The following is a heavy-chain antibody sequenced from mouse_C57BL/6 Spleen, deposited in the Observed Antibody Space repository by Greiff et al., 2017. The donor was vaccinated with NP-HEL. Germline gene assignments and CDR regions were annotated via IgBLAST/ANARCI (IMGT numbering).Heavy chain of an antibody. Sequence: VQLQQPGAELVMPGASVKLSCKASGYTFTSYWMPWVKQRPGQGLEWIGEIYPSDSYTNYNQKFKGKSTLTVDKSSSTAYMQLSSLTSEDSAVYYCAASHYYGSSCFAYWGQGTLVTVSA. J-gene: IGHJ3*01. CDR2: IYPSDSYT. CDR3: AASHYYGSSCFAY. CDR1: GYTFTSYW. V-gene: IGHV1-69*01. D-gene: IGHD1-1*01.